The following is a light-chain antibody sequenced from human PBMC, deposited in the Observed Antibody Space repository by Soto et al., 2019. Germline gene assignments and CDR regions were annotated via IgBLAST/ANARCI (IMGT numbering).Light chain of an antibody. CDR3: QQRSDSIT. Sequence: IQMTQSPSSLSASVGDRVTITCRASQSISSWLAWYQQKPGKAPKLLIYKASTLKSGVPARFSGSGSGTEFTLTISSLQSEDFAVYYCQQRSDSITFGQGTRLEI. V-gene: IGKV1-5*03. CDR1: QSISSW. J-gene: IGKJ5*01. CDR2: KAS.